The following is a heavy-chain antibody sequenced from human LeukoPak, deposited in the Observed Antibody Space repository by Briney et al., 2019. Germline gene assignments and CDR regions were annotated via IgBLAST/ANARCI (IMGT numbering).Heavy chain of an antibody. CDR2: IYYSGST. V-gene: IGHV4-59*01. CDR1: GGSISSYY. J-gene: IGHJ4*02. D-gene: IGHD4-17*01. Sequence: SETLSLTCTVYGGSISSYYWRWIRQPPGKGLEWIGYIYYSGSTNYNPSLKSRVTISVDTSKNQFSLKLSSVTAADTAVYYCARGAFYGDYDYWGQGTLVTVSS. CDR3: ARGAFYGDYDY.